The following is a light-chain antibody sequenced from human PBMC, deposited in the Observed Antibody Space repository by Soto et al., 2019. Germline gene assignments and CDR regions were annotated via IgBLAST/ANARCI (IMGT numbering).Light chain of an antibody. V-gene: IGLV1-40*01. J-gene: IGLJ1*01. CDR2: GNN. Sequence: QSVLTQPPSVSGAPGQSVTISCTGSSSNIGAGYDVHWYQQLPGTAPTLLISGNNNRPSGVPDRLSGSKSGTSASLAITGLRAEDEADYFCQSYDSSLSGYVFGPGTKVTV. CDR3: QSYDSSLSGYV. CDR1: SSNIGAGYD.